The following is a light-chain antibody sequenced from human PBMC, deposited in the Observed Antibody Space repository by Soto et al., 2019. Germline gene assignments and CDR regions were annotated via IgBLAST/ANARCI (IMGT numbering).Light chain of an antibody. Sequence: DIQMTQSPSTLSASVGDRVTITCRASQSISTWLSWYQQKPAKAPNLLLYMASSLESRVQSSFSGSGSGTESTLTISSLQPDDSASYCCQQFSTYPYTFGQGTKLEIK. CDR1: QSISTW. CDR2: MAS. CDR3: QQFSTYPYT. J-gene: IGKJ2*01. V-gene: IGKV1-5*03.